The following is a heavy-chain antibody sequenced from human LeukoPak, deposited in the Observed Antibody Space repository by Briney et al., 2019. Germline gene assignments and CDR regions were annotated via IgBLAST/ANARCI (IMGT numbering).Heavy chain of an antibody. V-gene: IGHV3-9*01. CDR1: GFTFDDYA. J-gene: IGHJ4*02. Sequence: PGGSLRLSCAASGFTFDDYAMNWVRQAPGKGLEWVSGISYDRSTTGYADSVEGRFTISADSAKNSLYLQMDSLRIEDTALYYCAKGPRYTISTWFLDSWGQGTLVTVSS. D-gene: IGHD6-13*01. CDR3: AKGPRYTISTWFLDS. CDR2: ISYDRSTT.